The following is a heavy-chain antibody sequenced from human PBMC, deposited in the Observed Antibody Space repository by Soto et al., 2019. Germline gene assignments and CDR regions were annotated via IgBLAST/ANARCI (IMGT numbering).Heavy chain of an antibody. CDR2: ISGSGGST. D-gene: IGHD4-17*01. CDR1: GFTFSSYA. CDR3: AKLRPRFFCGDYEDPFDY. V-gene: IGHV3-23*01. J-gene: IGHJ4*02. Sequence: GGSLRLSCAASGFTFSSYAMSWVRQAPGKGLEWVSAISGSGGSTYYADSVKGRFTISRDNSKNTLYLQMNRLRAEDKAVYYCAKLRPRFFCGDYEDPFDYWGQGTLVTVSS.